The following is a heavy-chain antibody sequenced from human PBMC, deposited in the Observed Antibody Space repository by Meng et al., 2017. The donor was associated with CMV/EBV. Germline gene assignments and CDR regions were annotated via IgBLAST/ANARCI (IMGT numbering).Heavy chain of an antibody. CDR3: ARLKLLSCWFDP. J-gene: IGHJ5*02. CDR2: IYYSGST. Sequence: GSLRLSCTVSGGSISSSSYYWGWIRQPPGKGLEGIGSIYYSGSTYYNPSLKSRVTISVDTSKNQFSLKLSSVTAADTAVYYCARLKLLSCWFDPWGQGTLVTVSS. D-gene: IGHD2-2*01. V-gene: IGHV4-39*01. CDR1: GGSISSSSYY.